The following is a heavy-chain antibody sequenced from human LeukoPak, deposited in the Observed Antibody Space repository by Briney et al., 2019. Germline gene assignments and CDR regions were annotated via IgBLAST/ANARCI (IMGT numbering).Heavy chain of an antibody. CDR3: AKDPSDSSGYYPSPYY. CDR2: ISYDGSNK. CDR1: GFTFSSYG. Sequence: GGSLRLSCAASGFTFSSYGMHWVRQAPGKGLEWVAVISYDGSNKYYADSVKGRFTISRDNSKNTLYLQMNSLRAEDTAVYYCAKDPSDSSGYYPSPYYWSQGTLVTVSS. D-gene: IGHD3-22*01. V-gene: IGHV3-30*18. J-gene: IGHJ4*02.